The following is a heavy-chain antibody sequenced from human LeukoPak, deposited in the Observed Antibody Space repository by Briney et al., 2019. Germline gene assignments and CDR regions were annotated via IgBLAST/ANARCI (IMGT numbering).Heavy chain of an antibody. CDR1: GFTFSSYG. CDR2: IWYDGSNK. Sequence: PGGSLRLSCAASGFTFSSYGMHWVRQAPGKGLEWVAVIWYDGSNKYYADSVKGRFTISRDNSKNTLYLQMNSLRAEDTAVYYCAKSHSLEYRGYFDYWGQGTLVTVSS. CDR3: AKSHSLEYRGYFDY. V-gene: IGHV3-33*06. J-gene: IGHJ4*02. D-gene: IGHD2/OR15-2a*01.